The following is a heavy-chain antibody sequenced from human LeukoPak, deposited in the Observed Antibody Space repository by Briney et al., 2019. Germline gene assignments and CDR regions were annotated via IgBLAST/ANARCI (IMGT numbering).Heavy chain of an antibody. J-gene: IGHJ4*02. Sequence: GGSLRLSCAASGFTFSSYAMSWVRQAPGSGLEWVSAISGTSGKTYFADSVKGRFTISRDNSKNTLFVQMNSLRAEDTAVYYCAKDGFLWAFDYWGQGTLVTVSS. D-gene: IGHD2-21*01. CDR3: AKDGFLWAFDY. CDR1: GFTFSSYA. CDR2: ISGTSGKT. V-gene: IGHV3-23*01.